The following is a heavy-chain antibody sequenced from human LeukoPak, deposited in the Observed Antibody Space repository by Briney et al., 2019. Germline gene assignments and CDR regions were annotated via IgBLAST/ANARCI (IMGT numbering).Heavy chain of an antibody. V-gene: IGHV3-66*01. D-gene: IGHD4/OR15-4a*01. J-gene: IGHJ4*02. CDR1: EFSVGSNY. CDR3: ARGPNT. Sequence: GGSLRLSCAASEFSVGSNYMTWVRQAPGKGLEWVSLIYSGGSTYYADSVKGRFTISRDNSKNTLYLQMNSLRAEDTAVYYCARGPNTGGQGTLVTVSS. CDR2: IYSGGST.